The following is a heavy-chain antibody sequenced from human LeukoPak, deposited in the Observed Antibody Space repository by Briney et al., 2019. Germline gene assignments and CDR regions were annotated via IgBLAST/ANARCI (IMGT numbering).Heavy chain of an antibody. Sequence: SETLSLTCDVHGGSFRGYSWNWIRQPPGKALEWIGNIFYSGSTYYSPSLKSRVTISLDTSRNQFSLKLNSVTAADTAVYYCAKSNGYGLIDIWGQGTMVTVSS. CDR2: IFYSGST. CDR1: GGSFRGYS. J-gene: IGHJ3*02. D-gene: IGHD3-10*01. V-gene: IGHV4-34*12. CDR3: AKSNGYGLIDI.